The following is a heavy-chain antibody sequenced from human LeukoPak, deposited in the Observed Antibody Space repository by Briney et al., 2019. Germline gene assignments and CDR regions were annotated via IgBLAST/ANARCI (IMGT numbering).Heavy chain of an antibody. D-gene: IGHD3-3*01. Sequence: KPSGTLSLTCTVSGSSISSGSYYWSWIRQPAGKGLEWIGRIYTSGSTNYNPSLKSRVTISVDTSKNQFSLKLSSVTAADTAVYYCARDLSGYDFWSGYSFDYWGQGTLVTVSS. CDR3: ARDLSGYDFWSGYSFDY. J-gene: IGHJ4*02. V-gene: IGHV4-61*02. CDR2: IYTSGST. CDR1: GSSISSGSYY.